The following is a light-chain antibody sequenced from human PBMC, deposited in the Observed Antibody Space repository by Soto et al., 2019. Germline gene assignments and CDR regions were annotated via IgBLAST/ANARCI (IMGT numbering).Light chain of an antibody. Sequence: QSALTQPASVSGSPGQPITISCTGTSTYVGRYNYVSWYQQHPSKAPKLMIYDVANRPSGVSNRFSGSKSGITASLTISGLQAEDEADYYCSSYTTSSTYVFGTGTKVTVL. CDR3: SSYTTSSTYV. CDR1: STYVGRYNY. J-gene: IGLJ1*01. CDR2: DVA. V-gene: IGLV2-14*01.